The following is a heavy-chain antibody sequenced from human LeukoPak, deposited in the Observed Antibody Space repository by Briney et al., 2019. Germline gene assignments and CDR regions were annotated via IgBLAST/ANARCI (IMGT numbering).Heavy chain of an antibody. CDR3: ARTKLYCSGGSCYSSLDY. CDR2: ISYSGST. CDR1: GGSISNYY. Sequence: SETLSLTCTVSGGSISNYYWSWIRQPPGKGLEWIGYISYSGSTISNPSLKSRVTISVDTSKNQFSLKLTSVTAADTALYYCARTKLYCSGGSCYSSLDYRGQGTLVTVSS. V-gene: IGHV4-59*01. J-gene: IGHJ4*02. D-gene: IGHD2-15*01.